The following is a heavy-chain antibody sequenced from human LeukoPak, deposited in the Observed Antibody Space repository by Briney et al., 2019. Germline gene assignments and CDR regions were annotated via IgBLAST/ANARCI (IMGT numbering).Heavy chain of an antibody. CDR2: IIPVFGTT. J-gene: IGHJ4*02. CDR3: ARCSPGDSSNFYAVLQY. D-gene: IGHD3-22*01. CDR1: GGTFSSYA. Sequence: SVKVSCKASGGTFSSYAVCWVRLTPGQGLEWLGGIIPVFGTTTYAQKFQAKVTMTADKSTNTAYLEISSLTSDDTAVYYCARCSPGDSSNFYAVLQYWGQGTQVTVST. V-gene: IGHV1-69*06.